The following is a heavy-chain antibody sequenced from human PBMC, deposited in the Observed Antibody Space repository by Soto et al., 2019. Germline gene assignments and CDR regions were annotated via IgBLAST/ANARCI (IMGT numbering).Heavy chain of an antibody. D-gene: IGHD3-22*01. CDR2: IYSGGST. CDR1: GFTVSSNY. J-gene: IGHJ4*02. CDR3: ARKSDDYYDSSGSTWAFDD. V-gene: IGHV3-66*01. Sequence: GGSLRLSCAASGFTVSSNYMSWVRQAPGKGLEWVSVIYSGGSTYYADSVKGRFTISRDNSKNTLYLQMNSLRAEDTAVYYCARKSDDYYDSSGSTWAFDDWGQGTLVTVSS.